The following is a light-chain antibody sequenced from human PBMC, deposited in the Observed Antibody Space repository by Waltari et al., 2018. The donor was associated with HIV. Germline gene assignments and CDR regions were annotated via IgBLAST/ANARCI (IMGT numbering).Light chain of an antibody. CDR2: EVS. Sequence: QSALTQPASVSGSPGQSITIPCTGTSSDAGGYNYVSWYQQHPGKAPQRMIYEVSNRPSGVSNRFSGSKSGNTASLTISGLQAEDEADYYCSSYTSSSTLVFGGGTKLTVL. V-gene: IGLV2-14*01. J-gene: IGLJ2*01. CDR3: SSYTSSSTLV. CDR1: SSDAGGYNY.